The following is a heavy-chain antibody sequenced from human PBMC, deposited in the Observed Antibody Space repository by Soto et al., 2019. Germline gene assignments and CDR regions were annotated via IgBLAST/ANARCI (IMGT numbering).Heavy chain of an antibody. CDR3: ARESSLRFDY. CDR2: TYYSGST. V-gene: IGHV4-39*07. Sequence: PSETLSLTCNVSGGSIDRSNYYWDWLRQPPGKGLEWIGNTYYSGSTNYNPSLKSRVTISVDTSKNQFSLKLTSVTAADTAVYYCARESSLRFDYWGQGSLVTVSS. CDR1: GGSIDRSNYY. D-gene: IGHD6-13*01. J-gene: IGHJ4*02.